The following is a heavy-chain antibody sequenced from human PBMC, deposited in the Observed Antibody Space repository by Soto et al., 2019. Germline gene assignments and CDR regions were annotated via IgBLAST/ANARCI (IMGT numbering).Heavy chain of an antibody. D-gene: IGHD3-3*01. CDR3: ARGTVSGVVNFDY. V-gene: IGHV3-23*01. J-gene: IGHJ4*02. CDR1: GFTFSTYA. Sequence: EVQLLESGGGLVQPGGSLRLSCAASGFTFSTYAMSWVRQAPGKGLEWVAGISGSGGSTYYADSVKGRFTISRDNSKNTLYLEMNSLRAEDTAVYYCARGTVSGVVNFDYWGQGTRVTVSS. CDR2: ISGSGGST.